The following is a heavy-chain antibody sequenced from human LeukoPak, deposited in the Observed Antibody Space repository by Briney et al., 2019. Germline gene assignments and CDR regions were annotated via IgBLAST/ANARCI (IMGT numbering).Heavy chain of an antibody. CDR2: ISAYNGNT. J-gene: IGHJ4*02. CDR1: GYTFTSYG. V-gene: IGHV1-18*01. CDR3: AREMVSHRNYYDSSGYPTPIDY. Sequence: ASVKVSCKASGYTFTSYGISWVRQAPGQGLEWMGWISAYNGNTNYAQKLQGRVTMTTDTSTSTAYRELRSLRSDDTAVYYCAREMVSHRNYYDSSGYPTPIDYWGQGTLVTVSS. D-gene: IGHD3-22*01.